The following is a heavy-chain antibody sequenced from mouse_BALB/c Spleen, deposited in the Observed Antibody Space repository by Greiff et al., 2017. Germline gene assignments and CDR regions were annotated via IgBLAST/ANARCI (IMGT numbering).Heavy chain of an antibody. V-gene: IGHV1S29*02. J-gene: IGHJ4*01. CDR1: GYTFTDYN. D-gene: IGHD2-4*01. CDR3: ARCPYYDYDDAMDY. Sequence: DVKLQESGPELVKPGASVKISCKASGYTFTDYNMHWVKQSHGKSLEWIGYIYPYNGGTGYNQKFKSKATLTVDNSSSTAYMELRSLTSEDSAVYYCARCPYYDYDDAMDYWGQGTSVTVSS. CDR2: IYPYNGGT.